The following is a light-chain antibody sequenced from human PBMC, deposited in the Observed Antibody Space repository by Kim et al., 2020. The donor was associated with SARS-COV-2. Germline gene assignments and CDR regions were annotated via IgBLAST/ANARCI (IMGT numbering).Light chain of an antibody. CDR2: GAS. CDR1: QSVSSSY. Sequence: PGERATLSCRASQSVSSSYLAWYQQKPGQAPRLLIYGASSRATGIPNRFSGSGSGTDFTLTISRLEPEDFAVYYCQQYGSSPPWTFGQGTKVDIK. J-gene: IGKJ1*01. CDR3: QQYGSSPPWT. V-gene: IGKV3-20*01.